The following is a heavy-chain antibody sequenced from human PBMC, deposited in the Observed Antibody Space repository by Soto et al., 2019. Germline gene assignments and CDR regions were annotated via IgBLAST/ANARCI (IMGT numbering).Heavy chain of an antibody. J-gene: IGHJ4*02. CDR1: GGSISSGGYS. CDR3: ARGAPVVNDY. CDR2: IYHSGST. V-gene: IGHV4-30-2*01. Sequence: QLQLQESGSGLVKPSQTLSLTCAVSGGSISSGGYSWSWIRQPPGKGLEWIGYIYHSGSTYYNPSLRRRVTISEDWSKTQFPLKLSFVPAADTAVYYCARGAPVVNDYWGQGTLVAVSS. D-gene: IGHD3-22*01.